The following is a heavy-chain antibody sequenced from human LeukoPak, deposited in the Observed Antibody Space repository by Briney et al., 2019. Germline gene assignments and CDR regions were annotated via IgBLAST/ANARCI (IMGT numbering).Heavy chain of an antibody. Sequence: SQTLSLTCTVSGGSISSGYYYWSWIRPPPGKGLEWIGYIYYSGSTYDNPSLKSRVTISVDTSKNQFSLKLSSVTAADTAVYYCARDRYGIDYWGQGTLVTVSS. CDR1: GGSISSGYYY. D-gene: IGHD5-18*01. CDR2: IYYSGST. CDR3: ARDRYGIDY. V-gene: IGHV4-30-4*08. J-gene: IGHJ4*02.